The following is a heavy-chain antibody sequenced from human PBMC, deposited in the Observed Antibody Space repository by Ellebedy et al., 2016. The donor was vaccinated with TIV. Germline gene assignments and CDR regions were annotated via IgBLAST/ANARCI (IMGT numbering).Heavy chain of an antibody. J-gene: IGHJ3*01. CDR3: ARLRGSGTFAFDV. V-gene: IGHV4-59*08. D-gene: IGHD3-10*01. Sequence: MPSETLSLTCSVSDGSFRGFYWSWIRQSPGEGLEWIGNVFYDGDTDYNPSLDSRVSISIDTSQNHFSLRLNSVTAADTAVYYCARLRGSGTFAFDVWGQGAMVIVSS. CDR2: VFYDGDT. CDR1: DGSFRGFY.